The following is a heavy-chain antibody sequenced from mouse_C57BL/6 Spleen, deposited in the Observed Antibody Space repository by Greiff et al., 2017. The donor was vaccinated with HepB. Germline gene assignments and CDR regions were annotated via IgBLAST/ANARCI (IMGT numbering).Heavy chain of an antibody. CDR2: INPNNGGT. CDR3: ARGYYGSSYVDYAMDY. Sequence: VQLKQSGPELVKPGASVKIPCKASGYTFTDYNMDWVKQSHGKSLEWIGDINPNNGGTIYNQKFKGKATLTVDKSSSTAYMELRSLTSEDTAVYYCARGYYGSSYVDYAMDYWGQGTSVTVSS. J-gene: IGHJ4*01. CDR1: GYTFTDYN. D-gene: IGHD1-1*01. V-gene: IGHV1-18*01.